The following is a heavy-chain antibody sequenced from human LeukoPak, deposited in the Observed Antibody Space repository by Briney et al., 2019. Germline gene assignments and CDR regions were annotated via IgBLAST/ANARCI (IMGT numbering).Heavy chain of an antibody. J-gene: IGHJ3*02. CDR1: GFTFSSYA. CDR2: ISGSGGST. Sequence: GGSLRLSYAASGFTFSSYAMSWVRQAPGKGLEWVSAISGSGGSTYYADSVKGRFTISRDNSKNTLYLQMNSLRAEDTAVYYCAKDREQWRGAFDIWGQGTMVTVSS. CDR3: AKDREQWRGAFDI. D-gene: IGHD6-19*01. V-gene: IGHV3-23*01.